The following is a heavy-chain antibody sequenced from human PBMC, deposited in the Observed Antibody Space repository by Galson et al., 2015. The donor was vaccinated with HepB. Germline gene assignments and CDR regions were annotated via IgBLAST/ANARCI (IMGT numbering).Heavy chain of an antibody. CDR3: ARDIAGENY. CDR2: ISYDGSNK. CDR1: GFTFSSYA. J-gene: IGHJ4*02. V-gene: IGHV3-30*04. D-gene: IGHD3-10*01. Sequence: SLRLSCAASGFTFSSYAMHWVRQAPGKGLEWVAVISYDGSNKYYADSVKGRFTISRDNSKNTLYLQMNGLRAEDTAVYYCARDIAGENYWGQGTLVTVSS.